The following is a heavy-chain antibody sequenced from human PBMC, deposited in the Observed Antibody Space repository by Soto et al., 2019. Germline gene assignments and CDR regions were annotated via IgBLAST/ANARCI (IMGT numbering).Heavy chain of an antibody. D-gene: IGHD2-15*01. CDR3: ARGYCSGGSCYRGGNWFDP. CDR1: GYTFTGYY. V-gene: IGHV1-2*04. Sequence: ASVKVSCKSSGYTFTGYYMHCVRQAPGQGLEWMGWINPNSGGTNYAQKFQGWVTMTRDTSISTAYMELSRLRSDDTAVYYCARGYCSGGSCYRGGNWFDPWGQGTLVTVSS. CDR2: INPNSGGT. J-gene: IGHJ5*02.